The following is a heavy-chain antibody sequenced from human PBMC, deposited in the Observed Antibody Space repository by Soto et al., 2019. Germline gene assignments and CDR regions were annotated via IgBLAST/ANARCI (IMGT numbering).Heavy chain of an antibody. V-gene: IGHV4-59*01. Sequence: ETLSLTCTVSGDSIDSYLWTWIRQPPGQGLEWIGYIFASGSTKYNPNLNSRATISVDTPKNQFSLKLRSVTAADTAVYYCARAAGSGSPDYWGQGMLVTVSS. J-gene: IGHJ4*02. CDR2: IFASGST. CDR3: ARAAGSGSPDY. CDR1: GDSIDSYL. D-gene: IGHD1-26*01.